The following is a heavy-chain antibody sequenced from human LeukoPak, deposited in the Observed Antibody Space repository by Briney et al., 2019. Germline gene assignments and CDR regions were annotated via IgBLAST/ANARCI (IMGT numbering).Heavy chain of an antibody. CDR2: ISSSSSTI. V-gene: IGHV3-48*02. D-gene: IGHD3-3*01. CDR3: ARAPHLAIFGVVIPDLYYYGMDV. CDR1: GFTFSSYS. Sequence: GGSLRLSCAASGFTFSSYSMNWVRQAPGKGLEWVSYISSSSSTIYYADSVKGRFTISRDNAKNSLYLQMNSLRDEGTAVYYCARAPHLAIFGVVIPDLYYYGMDVWGQGTTVTVSS. J-gene: IGHJ6*02.